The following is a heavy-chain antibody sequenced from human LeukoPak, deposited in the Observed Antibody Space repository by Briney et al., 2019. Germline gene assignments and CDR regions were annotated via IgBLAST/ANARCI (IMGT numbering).Heavy chain of an antibody. CDR1: GYTFTGYY. CDR2: INPNSGGT. J-gene: IGHJ4*02. CDR3: ARSYNWNDPFDY. V-gene: IGHV1-2*02. D-gene: IGHD1-1*01. Sequence: GASVKVTCKASGYTFTGYYMHWVRQAPGQGLEWMGWINPNSGGTNYAQKFQGRVTMTRDTSISTAYMELSRLRSDDTAVYYCARSYNWNDPFDYWGQGTLVTVSS.